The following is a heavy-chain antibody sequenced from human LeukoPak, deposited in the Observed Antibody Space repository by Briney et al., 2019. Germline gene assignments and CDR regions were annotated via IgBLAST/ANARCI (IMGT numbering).Heavy chain of an antibody. CDR3: ARETRIGVAGHYYFDY. D-gene: IGHD6-19*01. CDR1: GGAFSGYY. Sequence: SETLSLTCAVYGGAFSGYYWSWIRQPPGKGLEWIGEINHSGNTNYNPSLKSRVTISVDTSKNQFPLKLGSVTAADTAVYYCARETRIGVAGHYYFDYWGQGTLVTVSS. J-gene: IGHJ4*02. CDR2: INHSGNT. V-gene: IGHV4-34*01.